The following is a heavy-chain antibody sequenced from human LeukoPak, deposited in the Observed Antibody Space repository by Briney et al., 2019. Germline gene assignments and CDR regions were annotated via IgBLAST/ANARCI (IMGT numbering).Heavy chain of an antibody. CDR2: IYSSGST. CDR1: GGSISSYY. V-gene: IGHV4-59*01. D-gene: IGHD2-15*01. CDR3: ARVLGSGYSDY. J-gene: IGHJ4*02. Sequence: PSETLSLTCTVSGGSISSYYWSWIRHPPGKGLEWLGYIYSSGSTNYNPSLKSRVTISVDTSKNQFSLKLSSVPAADTAVYYCARVLGSGYSDYWGQGTLVTVSS.